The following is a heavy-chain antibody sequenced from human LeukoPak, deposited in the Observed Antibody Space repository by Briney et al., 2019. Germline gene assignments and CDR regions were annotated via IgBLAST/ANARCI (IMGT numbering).Heavy chain of an antibody. V-gene: IGHV4-39*01. Sequence: SETLSLTCTVSGGSLCSSSSYWGWIRQPPGKGRGWFGGIYYGGRNYYIPSVKGRFTISIDTSKNQFSLQLSSLTAGDTAVYYCARAYCIWSGDWSWWDYWGQGTLVTVSS. CDR1: GGSLCSSSSY. CDR3: ARAYCIWSGDWSWWDY. CDR2: IYYGGRN. J-gene: IGHJ4*02. D-gene: IGHD3-3*01.